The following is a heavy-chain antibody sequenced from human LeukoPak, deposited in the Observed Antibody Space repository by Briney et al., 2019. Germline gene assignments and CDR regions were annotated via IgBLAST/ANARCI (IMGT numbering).Heavy chain of an antibody. Sequence: PGGSLRLSCAASGFTVSSNYMSWVRQAPGKGLEWVSVIYSGGSTYYADSVKGRFTISRDNSKNTLYLQMNSLRAEDTAVYYCARVRPEVYDSSGYYYGVFDYWGQGTLVTVSS. CDR2: IYSGGST. J-gene: IGHJ4*02. CDR3: ARVRPEVYDSSGYYYGVFDY. CDR1: GFTVSSNY. D-gene: IGHD3-22*01. V-gene: IGHV3-66*01.